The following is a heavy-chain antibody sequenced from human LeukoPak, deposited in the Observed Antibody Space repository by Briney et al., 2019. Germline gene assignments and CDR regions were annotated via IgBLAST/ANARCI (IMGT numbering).Heavy chain of an antibody. CDR1: GGSISSYY. CDR3: ASHSVAGSHQFDP. CDR2: IYYTGST. D-gene: IGHD6-19*01. V-gene: IGHV4-59*01. Sequence: SETLSLTCTVSGGSISSYYWSWIRQPPGKGLEWIGYIYYTGSTNYNPSLKSRVTISVDTSKNQFSLKLSSVTAADTAVYYCASHSVAGSHQFDPWGQRTLVTVSS. J-gene: IGHJ5*02.